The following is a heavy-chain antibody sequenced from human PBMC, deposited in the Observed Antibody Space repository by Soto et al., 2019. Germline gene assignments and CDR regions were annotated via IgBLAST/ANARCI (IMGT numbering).Heavy chain of an antibody. J-gene: IGHJ6*02. CDR2: INHSGST. CDR3: ARGTWFGELTRYYYYGMDV. V-gene: IGHV4-34*01. Sequence: PSLTCAVYGGSFSGYYWSWIRQPPGKGLEWIGEINHSGSTNYNPSLKSRVTISVDTSKNQFSLKLSSVTAADTAVYYCARGTWFGELTRYYYYGMDVWGQGTTVTVSS. CDR1: GGSFSGYY. D-gene: IGHD3-10*01.